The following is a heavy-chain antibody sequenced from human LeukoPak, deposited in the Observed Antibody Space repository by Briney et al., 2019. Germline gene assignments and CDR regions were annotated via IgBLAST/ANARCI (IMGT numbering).Heavy chain of an antibody. Sequence: SETLSLTCAVYGGSFSGYYWSWIRQPPGKGLEWIGEINHSGSTNYNPSLKGRVTISVDTSKNQFSLKLSSVTAADTAVYYCARYCSSTSCYTAAFDIWGQGTMVTISS. CDR2: INHSGST. J-gene: IGHJ3*02. CDR1: GGSFSGYY. D-gene: IGHD2-2*02. V-gene: IGHV4-34*01. CDR3: ARYCSSTSCYTAAFDI.